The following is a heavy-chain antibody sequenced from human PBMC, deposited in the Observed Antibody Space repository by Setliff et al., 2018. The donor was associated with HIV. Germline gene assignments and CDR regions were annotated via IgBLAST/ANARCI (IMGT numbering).Heavy chain of an antibody. CDR2: LYPGDSDT. J-gene: IGHJ5*02. D-gene: IGHD3-22*01. Sequence: PGESLKISCKTSGYSFTTYWIGWVRQMPGKGLEWMAILYPGDSDTRYSPSFQSQFTVSADKSIGTAYLQWNSLKASDTALYFCARAPNSPYYSNVWYADHWGQGTLVTVSS. CDR3: ARAPNSPYYSNVWYADH. CDR1: GYSFTTYW. V-gene: IGHV5-51*01.